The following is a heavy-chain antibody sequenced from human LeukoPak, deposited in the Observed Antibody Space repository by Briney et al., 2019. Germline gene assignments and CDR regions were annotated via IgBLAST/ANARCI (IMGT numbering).Heavy chain of an antibody. CDR2: FAGGGGTT. V-gene: IGHV3-23*01. D-gene: IGHD6-19*01. J-gene: IGHJ4*02. CDR1: GFTFSSYA. CDR3: AKSRYSSGWDHFDY. Sequence: GGSLRLSCAASGFTFSSYAMTCVRQAPGKGLECVSPFAGGGGTTYYADSVKGRFTISRDNSKNTLYLQMNSLRAEDTAVYYCAKSRYSSGWDHFDYWGQGTLVTVSS.